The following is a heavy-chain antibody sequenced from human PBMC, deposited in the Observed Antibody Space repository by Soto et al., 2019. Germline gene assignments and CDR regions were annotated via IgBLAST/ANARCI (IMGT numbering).Heavy chain of an antibody. V-gene: IGHV3-13*01. Sequence: PGGSLRLSCAASGFTFSSHDMHWVRQAAGKGLEWVSGFGRVGDRYYLDSVKGRFTISRDNSKNTLYLQMDSLRPEDTAVYYCAKEIAVAGDLDYWGHGTLVTVSS. J-gene: IGHJ4*01. CDR2: FGRVGDR. CDR3: AKEIAVAGDLDY. CDR1: GFTFSSHD. D-gene: IGHD6-19*01.